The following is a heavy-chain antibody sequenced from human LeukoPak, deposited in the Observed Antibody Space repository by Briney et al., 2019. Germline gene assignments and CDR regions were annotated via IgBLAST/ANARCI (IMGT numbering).Heavy chain of an antibody. CDR2: ISWNSGSI. CDR3: AKGMTDGPLEAFDI. V-gene: IGHV3-9*01. D-gene: IGHD3-10*01. J-gene: IGHJ3*02. CDR1: GFTFDDYA. Sequence: GRSLRLSCAASGFTFDDYAMHWVRQAPGKGLEWVSGISWNSGSIGYADSVKGRFTISRDNAKNSLYLQMNSLRAEDTALYYCAKGMTDGPLEAFDIWGQGTMVTVSS.